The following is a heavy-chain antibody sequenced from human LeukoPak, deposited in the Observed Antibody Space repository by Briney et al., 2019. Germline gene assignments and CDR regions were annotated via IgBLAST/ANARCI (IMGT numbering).Heavy chain of an antibody. CDR3: TTTSGTSPIDS. V-gene: IGHV4-59*11. J-gene: IGHJ4*02. CDR2: IHYSEGT. CDR1: GGSITSHY. Sequence: SETLSLTCTVSGGSITSHYWTWIRQPPGKGLEWLGYIHYSEGTNYNPSLQSRVTMSVDMSKSQFSLKLSSVTASDTAVYYCTTTSGTSPIDSWGQGTLVTVSS.